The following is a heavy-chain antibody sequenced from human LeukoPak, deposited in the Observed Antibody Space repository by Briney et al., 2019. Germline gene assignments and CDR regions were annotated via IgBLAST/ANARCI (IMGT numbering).Heavy chain of an antibody. V-gene: IGHV4-39*01. CDR3: ASLGATDFDY. D-gene: IGHD1-26*01. J-gene: IGHJ4*02. CDR1: GGSISSSSYY. Sequence: PSETLSLTCTVSGGSISSSSYYWGWIRQPPGKGLEWIGSIYYSGSTYYNPSLKSRVTISVDTPKNQFSLKLSSVTAADTAVYYCASLGATDFDYWGQGTLVTVSS. CDR2: IYYSGST.